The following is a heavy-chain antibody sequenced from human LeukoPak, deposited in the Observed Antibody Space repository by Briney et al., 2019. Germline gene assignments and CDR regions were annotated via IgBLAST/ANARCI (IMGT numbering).Heavy chain of an antibody. J-gene: IGHJ5*02. CDR1: GYTFTSYD. CDR2: MNPNSGNT. CDR3: ARRNFGSPRWFDP. Sequence: GASVKVSCKASGYTFTSYDINWVGQPPGQGLEGMGWMNPNSGNTGYAQKFQGRLTITRDISISTAYMELSSLSSEDTAVYYCARRNFGSPRWFDPWGQGTLVTVSS. V-gene: IGHV1-8*03. D-gene: IGHD1-7*01.